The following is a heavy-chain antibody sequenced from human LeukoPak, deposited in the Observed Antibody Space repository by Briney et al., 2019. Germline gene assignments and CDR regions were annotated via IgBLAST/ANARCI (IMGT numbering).Heavy chain of an antibody. CDR2: ILNDGTNK. CDR1: GFTFSSYG. D-gene: IGHD3-10*01. CDR3: ANEWLHISGTYKANN. Sequence: GGSLRLSCAASGFTFSSYGMHWVRQAPGKELEWVAFILNDGTNKYHADSVKGRFTVSRDNSKNTLYLQMNSLRTEDSAVYYCANEWLHISGTYKANNWGQGTLVIVSS. J-gene: IGHJ4*02. V-gene: IGHV3-30*02.